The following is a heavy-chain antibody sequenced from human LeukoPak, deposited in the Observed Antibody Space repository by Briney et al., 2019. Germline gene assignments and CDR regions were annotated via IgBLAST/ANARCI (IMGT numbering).Heavy chain of an antibody. CDR1: GFTFSSYG. J-gene: IGHJ4*02. CDR3: AKDLTRTYYYGSGSYCPFDY. V-gene: IGHV3-30*18. CDR2: ISYDGSNK. D-gene: IGHD3-10*01. Sequence: GGSLRLSCAASGFTFSSYGMHWVRQAPGKGLEWVAVISYDGSNKYYADSVKGRFTISRDNSKNTLYLQMNSLRAEDTAVYYCAKDLTRTYYYGSGSYCPFDYWGQGTLVTVSS.